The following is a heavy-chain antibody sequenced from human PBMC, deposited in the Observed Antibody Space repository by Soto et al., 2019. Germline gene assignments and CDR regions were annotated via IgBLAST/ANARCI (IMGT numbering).Heavy chain of an antibody. CDR1: GGSISSYF. CDR3: ARGQRGSTMGGYYYYYMDV. Sequence: QVQLQESGPGLVKPSETLSLTCTVSGGSISSYFWSWIRQPPGKGLEWIGYMYYSGSMNNNPSLKRRVAISVDTSKHQFSLKLDSVTAADSAVYYCARGQRGSTMGGYYYYYMDVWGKGTTVTVSS. V-gene: IGHV4-59*08. J-gene: IGHJ6*03. CDR2: MYYSGSM. D-gene: IGHD3-10*01.